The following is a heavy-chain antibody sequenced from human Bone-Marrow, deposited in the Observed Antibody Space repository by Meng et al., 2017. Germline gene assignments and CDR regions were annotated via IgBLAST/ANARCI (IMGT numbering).Heavy chain of an antibody. D-gene: IGHD1-26*01. J-gene: IGHJ5*02. CDR1: GFDFSAYA. V-gene: IGHV3-30*03. CDR3: ARDVSRYSGSSGWFDP. CDR2: AGHDGNSA. Sequence: VQLVESGGGVVQPRRSLRRSCAASGFDFSAYAMHWVRQTPGKGLEWVAMAGHDGNSACYADSVEGRFTISKDNSRNTVDLQMNSLRPDDTAVYYCARDVSRYSGSSGWFDPWGQGTLVTVSS.